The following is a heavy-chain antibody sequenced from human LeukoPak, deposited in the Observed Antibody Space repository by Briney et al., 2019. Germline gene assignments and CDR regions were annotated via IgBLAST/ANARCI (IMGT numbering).Heavy chain of an antibody. J-gene: IGHJ6*02. CDR3: ARYSSTSNYYYGMDV. Sequence: GGSLRLSCAASGFTVSSNYMSWVRQAPGKGLEWVAVIWYDGSSEYYADSVKGRFTISRDNSINTLYLQMNSLGVGDTAVYYCARYSSTSNYYYGMDVWGQGTTVTVSS. D-gene: IGHD6-19*01. CDR1: GFTVSSNY. V-gene: IGHV3-33*08. CDR2: IWYDGSSE.